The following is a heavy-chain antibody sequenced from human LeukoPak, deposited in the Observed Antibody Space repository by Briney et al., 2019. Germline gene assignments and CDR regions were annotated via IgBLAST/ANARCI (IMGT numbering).Heavy chain of an antibody. J-gene: IGHJ4*02. V-gene: IGHV1-2*02. CDR2: INPNSGGT. CDR3: ARGGDIAARPFDH. CDR1: GYTFTGYY. Sequence: GASVKVSCKASGYTFTGYYMHWVRQAPGQGLEWMGWINPNSGGTNYAQKFQGGVTMTRDTSISTAYMELSRLRSDDTAVYYCARGGDIAARPFDHWGQGTLVTVSS. D-gene: IGHD6-6*01.